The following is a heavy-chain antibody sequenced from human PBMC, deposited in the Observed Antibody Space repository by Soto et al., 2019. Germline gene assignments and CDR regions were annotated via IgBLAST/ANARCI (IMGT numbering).Heavy chain of an antibody. V-gene: IGHV3-74*01. Sequence: EVQLVESGGDLVQPGGSLRLSCAASGFTFSNNLMHWVRQAPGKGLVWVSRINGDGSSTSYANSVKGRFTISRDNAKNTVYLQMNSLRAEDTAVYYCARHYASGTYSVDYWGQGTLVTDSS. D-gene: IGHD3-10*01. CDR3: ARHYASGTYSVDY. J-gene: IGHJ4*02. CDR2: INGDGSST. CDR1: GFTFSNNL.